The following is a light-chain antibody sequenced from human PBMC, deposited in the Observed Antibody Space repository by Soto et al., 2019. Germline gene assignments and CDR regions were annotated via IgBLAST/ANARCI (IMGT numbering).Light chain of an antibody. CDR1: ASISVY. J-gene: IGKJ4*01. Sequence: IQLTQSPSSLSASVGDRVTIVCRASASISVYLNWYQLKSGEAPKVLIYSASTLRGEVPSRFSGTGSGTEFTLTISSLQPEDVATYYCQQTFSHLLSFGGGTTVEIK. CDR2: SAS. V-gene: IGKV1-39*01. CDR3: QQTFSHLLS.